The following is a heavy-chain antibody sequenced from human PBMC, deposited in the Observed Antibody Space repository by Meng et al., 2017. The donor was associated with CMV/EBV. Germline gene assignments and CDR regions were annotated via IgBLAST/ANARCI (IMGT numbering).Heavy chain of an antibody. J-gene: IGHJ4*02. D-gene: IGHD3-22*01. V-gene: IGHV1-8*01. CDR3: ARVSRSGYYSFDY. CDR2: MNPNSGNT. CDR1: GYTFTSYD. Sequence: ASVKVSCKASGYTFTSYDINWVRQATGQGLEGMGGMNPNSGNTGYAQKFQGRVTMTRNTSISTAYMELSSLRSEDTAVYYCARVSRSGYYSFDYWGQGTLVTVSS.